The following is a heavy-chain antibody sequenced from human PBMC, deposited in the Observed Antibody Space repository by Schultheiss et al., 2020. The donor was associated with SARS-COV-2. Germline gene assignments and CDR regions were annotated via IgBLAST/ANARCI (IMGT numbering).Heavy chain of an antibody. CDR3: ARDLRSSCTNGVCYRSFWKSEFGLDY. CDR2: ISAYNGNT. Sequence: ASVKVSCKASGGTFTSYGISWVRQAPGQGLEWMGWISAYNGNTNYAQKLQGRVTMTTDTSTSTAYMELRSLRSDDTAVYYCARDLRSSCTNGVCYRSFWKSEFGLDYWGQGTLVTVSS. V-gene: IGHV1-18*01. J-gene: IGHJ4*02. D-gene: IGHD2-8*01. CDR1: GGTFTSYG.